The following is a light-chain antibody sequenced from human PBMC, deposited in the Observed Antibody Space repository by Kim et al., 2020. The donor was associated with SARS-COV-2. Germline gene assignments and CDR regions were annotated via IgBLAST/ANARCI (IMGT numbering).Light chain of an antibody. CDR2: AAS. V-gene: IGKV1-9*01. CDR1: QDVSSN. CDR3: QQFIDYPIT. Sequence: IQLTQSPSSLSASVGDRVTITCRASQDVSSNLAWYQQMPGRAPKLLIYAASTLQSGVSSRFSGSGSGTDFTLTISSLQPEDFANYYCQQFIDYPITFGGGAKVEIK. J-gene: IGKJ4*01.